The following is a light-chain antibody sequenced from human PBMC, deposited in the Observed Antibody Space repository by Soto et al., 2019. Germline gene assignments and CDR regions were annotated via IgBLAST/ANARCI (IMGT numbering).Light chain of an antibody. V-gene: IGLV1-40*01. CDR3: QSYDSSLSGSV. CDR2: RNS. Sequence: QSVLTQPPSVSGAPGQRVTISCTGSSSNIGAGYDVHWYQQLPGTAPKLLIYRNSNRPSGVPDRVSGSKSGTSASLAITGLQAEDEADYYCQSYDSSLSGSVLGGGTQLTVL. CDR1: SSNIGAGYD. J-gene: IGLJ3*02.